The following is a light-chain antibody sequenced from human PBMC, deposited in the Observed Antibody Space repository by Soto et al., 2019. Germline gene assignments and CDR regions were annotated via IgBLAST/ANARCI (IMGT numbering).Light chain of an antibody. CDR3: QQGQATPYT. Sequence: DIQMSQSPSSLSASVGDRITITCRASQSLGDYFNWYQQKPGMAPKLLIYRTSTVQSGISSRFSGSGSGTQFTLPISGLRPEDFATYYCQQGQATPYTFVQGT. J-gene: IGKJ2*01. V-gene: IGKV1-39*01. CDR1: QSLGDY. CDR2: RTS.